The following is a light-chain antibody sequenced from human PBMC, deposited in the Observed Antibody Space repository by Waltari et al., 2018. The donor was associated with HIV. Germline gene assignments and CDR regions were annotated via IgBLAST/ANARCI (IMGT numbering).Light chain of an antibody. Sequence: IVLTRSPATLSVSPWVCGTLSCRASQNINNTLAWYQLKPGQAPRLLISGASTRATGIPARFSGSGSGTDFTLNIGTLQSEDFAVYYCQQYNKWPRTFGRGTKVEI. J-gene: IGKJ4*02. V-gene: IGKV3-15*01. CDR2: GAS. CDR3: QQYNKWPRT. CDR1: QNINNT.